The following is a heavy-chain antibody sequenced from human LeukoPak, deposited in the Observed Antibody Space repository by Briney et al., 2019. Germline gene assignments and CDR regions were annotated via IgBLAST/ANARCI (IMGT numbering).Heavy chain of an antibody. CDR2: ISGDGSVT. J-gene: IGHJ5*02. CDR1: GFTFSRYW. V-gene: IGHV3-74*01. D-gene: IGHD5-24*01. CDR3: ARDPLAEKVFDT. Sequence: GGSLRLSCAASGFTFSRYWMHWVRQGPGKGPEWVSRISGDGSVTNYAGSVKGRFTISRDNAKNTLSLQMNSLRAEDTAVYYCARDPLAEKVFDTWGQGTLVTVSA.